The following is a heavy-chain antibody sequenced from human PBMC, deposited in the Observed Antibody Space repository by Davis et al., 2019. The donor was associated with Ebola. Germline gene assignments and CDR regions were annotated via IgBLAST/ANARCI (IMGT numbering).Heavy chain of an antibody. Sequence: PSETLSLTCTVSGGSISSYYWSWIRQPPGKGLEWIGYIYYSGNTNYNPSLKSRVTISVDTSKNQFSLKLSSVTAADTAVYYCARLGTVNHGEGWFDPWGQGTLVTVSS. CDR2: IYYSGNT. J-gene: IGHJ5*02. V-gene: IGHV4-59*01. CDR1: GGSISSYY. CDR3: ARLGTVNHGEGWFDP. D-gene: IGHD4-11*01.